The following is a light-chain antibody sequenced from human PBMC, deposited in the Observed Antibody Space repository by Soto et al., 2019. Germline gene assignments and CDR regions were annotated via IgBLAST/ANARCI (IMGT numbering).Light chain of an antibody. V-gene: IGKV2-30*01. CDR1: QSPLYTNGKTY. J-gene: IGKJ1*01. Sequence: VVMTQSPLSLPVTPGQPASISCRSSQSPLYTNGKTYLSWFQQRPGQSPRRLIYEVSIRDSGVPDRFSGSGSGTDFTLKISRVETEDVGIYYCMQGTHWPLTFGQGTKVDIK. CDR2: EVS. CDR3: MQGTHWPLT.